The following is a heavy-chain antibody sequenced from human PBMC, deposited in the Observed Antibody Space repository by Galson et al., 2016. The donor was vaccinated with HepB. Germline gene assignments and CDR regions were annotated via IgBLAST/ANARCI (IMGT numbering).Heavy chain of an antibody. Sequence: SVKVSCKAAGYTFTSYDINWVRQATGQGLEWMGWMNTNSGITGYAQSGITGYAQKFQGRVTMTRDTSINTADLELSSLRYEDTAVYYCARGPLAPYSLSLDHWGQGTLVTVSS. V-gene: IGHV1-8*01. D-gene: IGHD2-15*01. J-gene: IGHJ4*02. CDR3: ARGPLAPYSLSLDH. CDR2: MNTNSGITGYAQSGIT. CDR1: GYTFTSYD.